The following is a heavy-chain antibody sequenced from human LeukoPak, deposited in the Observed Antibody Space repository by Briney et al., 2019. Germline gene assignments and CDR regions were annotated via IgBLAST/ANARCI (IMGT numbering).Heavy chain of an antibody. CDR2: INHSGST. Sequence: PSETLSLTCAVYGGSFSGYYWSWIRQPPGKGLEWIGEINHSGSTNYNPSLKSRVTISVDTSKNQFSLKLSSVTAADTAVYYCALTAHSSSWYDYYYYMDAWGKGTTVTVSS. J-gene: IGHJ6*03. CDR3: ALTAHSSSWYDYYYYMDA. D-gene: IGHD6-13*01. CDR1: GGSFSGYY. V-gene: IGHV4-34*01.